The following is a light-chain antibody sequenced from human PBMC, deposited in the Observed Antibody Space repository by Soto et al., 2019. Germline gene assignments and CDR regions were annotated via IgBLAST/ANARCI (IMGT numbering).Light chain of an antibody. CDR2: GAS. CDR1: QSVISSY. V-gene: IGKV3-20*01. J-gene: IGKJ1*01. Sequence: EIVLTQSPGTLSLSPGERATLSCRASQSVISSYLAWYQQKPGQAPRLLIYGASSRATGIPDRFSGSGSGTEFTLTISSLESEDSAVYYCQQYSSWPPWTFGQGTKVDIK. CDR3: QQYSSWPPWT.